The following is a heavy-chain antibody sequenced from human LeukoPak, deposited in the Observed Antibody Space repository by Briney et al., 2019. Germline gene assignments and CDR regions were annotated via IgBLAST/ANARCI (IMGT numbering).Heavy chain of an antibody. J-gene: IGHJ4*02. CDR1: GFTFGDYA. Sequence: PGGSLRLSCTASGFTFGDYAMSWVRQAPGKGLEWVGFIRSKAYGGTTEYAASVKGRFTTSRDDSKSIAYLQMNSLKTEDTAVYYCTTTDISRITIFGVVTPHEDYWGQGTLVTVSS. D-gene: IGHD3-3*01. CDR2: IRSKAYGGTT. CDR3: TTTDISRITIFGVVTPHEDY. V-gene: IGHV3-49*04.